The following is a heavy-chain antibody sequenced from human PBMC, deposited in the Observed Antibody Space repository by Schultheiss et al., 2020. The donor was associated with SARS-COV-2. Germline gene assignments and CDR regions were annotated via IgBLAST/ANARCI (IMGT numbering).Heavy chain of an antibody. CDR1: GFTFSDYY. CDR2: ISSSGSTI. V-gene: IGHV3-11*04. J-gene: IGHJ6*02. Sequence: GGSLRLSCAASGFTFSDYYMSWIRQAPGKGLEWVSYISSSGSTIYYADSVKGRFTISRDNAKNSLYLQMNSLRAEDTAVYYCASRITIFGVALYGMDVWGQGTTVTVSS. D-gene: IGHD3-3*01. CDR3: ASRITIFGVALYGMDV.